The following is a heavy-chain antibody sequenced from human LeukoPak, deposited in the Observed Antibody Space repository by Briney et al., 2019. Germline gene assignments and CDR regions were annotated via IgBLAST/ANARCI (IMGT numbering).Heavy chain of an antibody. D-gene: IGHD4-17*01. J-gene: IGHJ4*02. V-gene: IGHV3-23*01. CDR3: AKLVIGYGELDY. CDR1: GFTFSSNA. CDR2: ISGSGGST. Sequence: PGASLRLSCAASGFTFSSNAMSWVRQAPGKGLEWVSAISGSGGSTYYADSVKGRFTISRDNSKNTLYLQMNSLRAEDTAVYYCAKLVIGYGELDYWGQGTLDTVSS.